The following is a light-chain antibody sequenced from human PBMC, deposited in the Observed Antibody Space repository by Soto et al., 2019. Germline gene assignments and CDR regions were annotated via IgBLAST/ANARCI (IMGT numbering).Light chain of an antibody. Sequence: QSALTKPPSAYGSPGQSVTISCTGTSSDVGAHNFVSWHQQHPGKAPKLMVYEVSKRPSGVPDRFSGSKSGNTASLTVSGLQAEDEADYYCSSYAGSNNYVFGTGTKVTVL. CDR2: EVS. CDR3: SSYAGSNNYV. CDR1: SSDVGAHNF. J-gene: IGLJ1*01. V-gene: IGLV2-8*01.